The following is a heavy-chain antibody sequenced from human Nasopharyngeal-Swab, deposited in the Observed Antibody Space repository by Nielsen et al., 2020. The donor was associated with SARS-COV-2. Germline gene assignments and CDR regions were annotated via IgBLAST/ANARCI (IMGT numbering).Heavy chain of an antibody. CDR3: VKDISGSWGFDF. V-gene: IGHV3-64D*06. CDR2: ISSIGVAS. CDR1: GFTFSSYW. J-gene: IGHJ4*02. D-gene: IGHD6-13*01. Sequence: GESPKISCAASGFTFSSYWMSWARQAPGKGLEYVSAISSIGVASYYADSVKGRFTISRDNSKSTLYLQMSSLRAEDTAIYYCVKDISGSWGFDFWGQGTLVTVSS.